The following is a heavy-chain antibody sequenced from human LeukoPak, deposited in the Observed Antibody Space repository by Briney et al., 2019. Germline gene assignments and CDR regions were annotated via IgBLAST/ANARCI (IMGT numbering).Heavy chain of an antibody. Sequence: GGSLRLSCAASGFTFSDYNMRWIRQAPGKGLEWVSSISRSGSTKYYADSVKGRFTISRDNSKNTLYLQMNSLRAEDTAVYYCAKDGSGSNNYYYYYMDVWGKGTTVTVSS. CDR1: GFTFSDYN. CDR3: AKDGSGSNNYYYYYMDV. D-gene: IGHD3-10*01. CDR2: ISRSGSTK. V-gene: IGHV3-11*04. J-gene: IGHJ6*03.